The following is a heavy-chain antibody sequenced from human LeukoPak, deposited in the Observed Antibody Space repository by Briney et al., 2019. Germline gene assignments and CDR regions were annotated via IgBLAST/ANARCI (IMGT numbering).Heavy chain of an antibody. J-gene: IGHJ4*02. CDR1: GFTFSSYG. D-gene: IGHD2-2*01. V-gene: IGHV3-33*01. CDR3: ARSYQLLLYYFDY. Sequence: QPGGSLRLSCAASGFTFSSYGMHWVRQALGKGLEWVAVIWYDGSNKYYADSVKGRFTISRDNSKNTLYLQMNNLRAEDTAVYYCARSYQLLLYYFDYWGQGTLVTVSS. CDR2: IWYDGSNK.